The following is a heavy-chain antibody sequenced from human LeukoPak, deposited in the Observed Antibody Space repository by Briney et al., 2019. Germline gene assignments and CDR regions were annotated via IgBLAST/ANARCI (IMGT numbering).Heavy chain of an antibody. CDR1: GGSISSYY. Sequence: SETLSLTCTVSGGSISSYYWSWIRQPPGKGLEWIGYIYYSGSTNYNPSLKSRVTISVDTSKNQFSLKLSSVTAADTATYYCAREGRYCSGGSCYSDAFDIWGQGTMVTVSS. CDR2: IYYSGST. CDR3: AREGRYCSGGSCYSDAFDI. J-gene: IGHJ3*02. D-gene: IGHD2-15*01. V-gene: IGHV4-59*01.